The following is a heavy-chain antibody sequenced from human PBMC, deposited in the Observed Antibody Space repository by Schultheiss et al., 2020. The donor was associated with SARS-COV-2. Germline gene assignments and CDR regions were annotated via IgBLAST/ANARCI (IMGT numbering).Heavy chain of an antibody. CDR2: ISSSSSYI. V-gene: IGHV3-21*01. J-gene: IGHJ4*02. CDR1: GFTFSSYA. D-gene: IGHD4-17*01. Sequence: GGSLRLSCAASGFTFSSYAMHWVRQAPGKGLEWVSSISSSSSYIYYADSVKGRFTISRDNAKNSLYLQMNSLRAEDTAVYYCAREWYYGDNFDYWGQGTLVTVSS. CDR3: AREWYYGDNFDY.